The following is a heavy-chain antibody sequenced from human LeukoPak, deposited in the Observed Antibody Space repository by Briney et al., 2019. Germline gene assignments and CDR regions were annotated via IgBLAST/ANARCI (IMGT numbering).Heavy chain of an antibody. D-gene: IGHD2-15*01. CDR3: VRGYSFGPYGMDV. CDR1: GFAFSSYA. J-gene: IGHJ6*02. CDR2: ISDSGGST. Sequence: GGSLRLSCSASGFAFSSYAMHWIRQAPGKGLEYVSAISDSGGSTYYADSVKGRFTISRDNSKNTLYLQMSSLRAEDTAVYFCVRGYSFGPYGMDVWGQGTTVTVSS. V-gene: IGHV3-64D*09.